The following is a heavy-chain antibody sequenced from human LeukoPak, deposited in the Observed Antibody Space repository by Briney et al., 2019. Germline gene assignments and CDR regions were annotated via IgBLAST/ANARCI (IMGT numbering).Heavy chain of an antibody. CDR3: ARVRSGGFMIVESPFDY. J-gene: IGHJ4*02. CDR2: INPNSGGT. CDR1: GYTFTGYY. V-gene: IGHV1-2*02. D-gene: IGHD3-22*01. Sequence: ASVKVSCKASGYTFTGYYMHWVRQAPGQGLEWMGWINPNSGGTNYAQKFQGRVTMTRDTSISTAYMELSRLRSDDTAVYYCARVRSGGFMIVESPFDYWGQGTLVTVSS.